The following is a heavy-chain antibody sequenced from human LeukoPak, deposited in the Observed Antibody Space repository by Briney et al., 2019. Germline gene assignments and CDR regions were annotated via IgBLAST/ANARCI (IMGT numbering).Heavy chain of an antibody. J-gene: IGHJ4*02. CDR1: GFTFSNYA. D-gene: IGHD6-13*01. V-gene: IGHV3-23*01. Sequence: PGGSLRLSCAASGFTFSNYAMSWVRQAPGRGLEWVSAISGSGDYTNYADSVKGRFTISRDNSKNTLYLQMNSLRAEDTAVYYCARDIAPRGIDYWGQGTLVTVSS. CDR3: ARDIAPRGIDY. CDR2: ISGSGDYT.